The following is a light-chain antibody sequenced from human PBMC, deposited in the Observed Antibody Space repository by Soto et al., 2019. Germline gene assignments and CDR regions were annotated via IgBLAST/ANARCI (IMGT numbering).Light chain of an antibody. CDR3: AAWDDSLSGRVV. J-gene: IGLJ2*01. CDR2: RNN. Sequence: QSVLTQSPSASGTPGQRVTISCSGSSSNIGINNVHWYQQVPGTAPKLLIYRNNQRPSGVPDRFSGSKSGTSASLAISGLRSEDEAFYYCAAWDDSLSGRVVFGGGTKLTVL. CDR1: SSNIGINN. V-gene: IGLV1-47*01.